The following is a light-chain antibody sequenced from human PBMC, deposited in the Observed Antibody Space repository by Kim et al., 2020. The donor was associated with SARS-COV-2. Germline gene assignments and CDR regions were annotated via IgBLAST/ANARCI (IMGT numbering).Light chain of an antibody. CDR3: CSYAGSYTYV. CDR2: DVS. J-gene: IGLJ1*01. V-gene: IGLV2-11*01. Sequence: QSALTQPRSVSGSPGQSVTISCTGTSSDVGGYNYVSWYQQNPGKAPKLMIYDVSKRPSGVPDRFSGSKSGNTASLTISGLQAEDEADYYCCSYAGSYTYVFGTGTKVTV. CDR1: SSDVGGYNY.